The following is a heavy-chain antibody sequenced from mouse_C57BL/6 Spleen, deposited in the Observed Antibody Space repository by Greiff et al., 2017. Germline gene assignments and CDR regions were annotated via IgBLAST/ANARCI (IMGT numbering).Heavy chain of an antibody. Sequence: VQLQQSGPGLVQPSPSLSITCTVSGFSLTSYGVHWVRQSPGKGLEWLGVIWSGGSTDYNAAFISRLSISKDNSKSQVFFKMNSLQADDPAIYYCASPQLGYYYAMDYWGQGTSVTVSS. CDR2: IWSGGST. V-gene: IGHV2-2*01. CDR3: ASPQLGYYYAMDY. CDR1: GFSLTSYG. D-gene: IGHD4-1*02. J-gene: IGHJ4*01.